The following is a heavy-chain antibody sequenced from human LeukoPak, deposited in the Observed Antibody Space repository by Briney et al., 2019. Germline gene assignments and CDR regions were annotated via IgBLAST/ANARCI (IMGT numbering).Heavy chain of an antibody. D-gene: IGHD3-22*01. CDR3: ARDYYDSSSDDY. CDR2: ISYDGSNK. CDR1: GFTFSSYA. Sequence: GGSLRLSCAASGFTFSSYAMHWVRQAPGKGLEWVAVISYDGSNKYYADSVKGRFTISRDNSKNTLYLQMNSLRAEDTAVYYCARDYYDSSSDDYWGQGTLVTVSS. J-gene: IGHJ4*02. V-gene: IGHV3-30-3*01.